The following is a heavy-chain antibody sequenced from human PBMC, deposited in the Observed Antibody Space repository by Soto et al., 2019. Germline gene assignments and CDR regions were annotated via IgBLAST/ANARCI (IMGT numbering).Heavy chain of an antibody. CDR2: IYYSGST. CDR3: GRAEIFYDILTGYYPNWFDP. D-gene: IGHD3-9*01. J-gene: IGHJ5*02. V-gene: IGHV4-59*01. Sequence: PSETLSLTCTVSGGSISSYYWSWIRQPPGKGLEWIGYIYYSGSTNYNPSLKSRVTISVDTSKNQFSLKLSSVTAADTAVYYCGRAEIFYDILTGYYPNWFDPWGQGTRVTVSS. CDR1: GGSISSYY.